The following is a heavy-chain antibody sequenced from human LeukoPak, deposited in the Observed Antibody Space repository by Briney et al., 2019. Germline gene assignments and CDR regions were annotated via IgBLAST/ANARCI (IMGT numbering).Heavy chain of an antibody. CDR2: INHSGST. CDR3: ARPGYCGGDCYSAPNWFDP. J-gene: IGHJ5*02. D-gene: IGHD2-21*02. V-gene: IGHV4-34*01. Sequence: SETLSLTCAVYGGSFGGYYWSWIRQPPGKGLEWIGEINHSGSTNYNPSLKSRVTISVDTSKNQFSLKLSSVTAADTAVYYCARPGYCGGDCYSAPNWFDPWGQGTLVTVSS. CDR1: GGSFGGYY.